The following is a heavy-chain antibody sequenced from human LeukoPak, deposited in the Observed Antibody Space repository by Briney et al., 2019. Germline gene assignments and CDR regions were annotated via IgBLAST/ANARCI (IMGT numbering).Heavy chain of an antibody. J-gene: IGHJ4*02. V-gene: IGHV4-39*01. CDR2: IYYSGST. D-gene: IGHD6-19*01. CDR3: ARGYRSGWSHDY. Sequence: KPSETLSLTCTVSGGSISSSSYYWGWIRQPPGKGLEWIGSIYYSGSTYYNPSLKSRVTISVDTSKNQFSLKLSSVTAADTAVYYCARGYRSGWSHDYWGQGTLVTVSS. CDR1: GGSISSSSYY.